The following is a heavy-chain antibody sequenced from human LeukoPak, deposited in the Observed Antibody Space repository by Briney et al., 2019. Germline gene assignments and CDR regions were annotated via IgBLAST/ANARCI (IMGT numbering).Heavy chain of an antibody. CDR3: ARLTGPIGP. D-gene: IGHD3-10*01. CDR2: IYTGGST. V-gene: IGHV3-53*01. J-gene: IGHJ5*02. CDR1: GFSVNSNY. Sequence: GGSLRLPCAASGFSVNSNYMSWVRQAPGKGLEWVSVIYTGGSTYYADFVKGRFTISRDISKNMLYLQMNSLRAEDTAVYYCARLTGPIGPWGQGTLVTVSS.